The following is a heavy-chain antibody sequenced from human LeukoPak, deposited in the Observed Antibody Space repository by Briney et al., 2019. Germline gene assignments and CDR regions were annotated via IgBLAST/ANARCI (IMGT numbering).Heavy chain of an antibody. CDR1: GVTFSSYS. CDR2: ISSRSTYI. J-gene: IGHJ4*02. V-gene: IGHV3-21*01. D-gene: IGHD6-6*01. Sequence: GGSLRLSCAASGVTFSSYSMNWVRQAPGKGLEWVSSISSRSTYIYYADSVKGRFTISRDNAKNSLYLQMNSLRVEDTAVYYCARGGAARPDFWGQGTLVTVSS. CDR3: ARGGAARPDF.